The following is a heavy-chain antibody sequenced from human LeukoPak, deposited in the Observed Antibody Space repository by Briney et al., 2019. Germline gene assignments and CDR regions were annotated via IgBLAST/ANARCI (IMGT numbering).Heavy chain of an antibody. CDR2: ISYSSSTI. CDR3: ARELIMDL. CDR1: GFTLSSYS. V-gene: IGHV3-48*02. Sequence: PGGSLRLSCAASGFTLSSYSMNWVRQAPGKGLEWVSYISYSSSTIYYADSVKGRFTISRDNAKSSLYLQMNSLRDEDTAVYLCARELIMDLWGQGTTVTVSS. J-gene: IGHJ6*02.